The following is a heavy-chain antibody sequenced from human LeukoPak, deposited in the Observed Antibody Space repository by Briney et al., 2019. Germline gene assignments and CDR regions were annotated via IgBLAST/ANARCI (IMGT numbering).Heavy chain of an antibody. CDR1: GGSVSSGNYC. D-gene: IGHD1-26*01. J-gene: IGHJ4*02. CDR3: ARWRGGTFLDYFDY. Sequence: SETLSLTCTVSGGSVSSGNYCWSWVRQPAGKGLEWIGRIYTSGSTDYNPSLKSRVTISADTSKNQFSLKLSSVTAAHTAVYYCARWRGGTFLDYFDYWGQGTLVTVSS. V-gene: IGHV4-61*02. CDR2: IYTSGST.